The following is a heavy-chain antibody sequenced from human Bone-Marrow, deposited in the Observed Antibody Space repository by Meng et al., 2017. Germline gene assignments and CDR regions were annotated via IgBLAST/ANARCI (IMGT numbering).Heavy chain of an antibody. Sequence: QVQRKGRGPGLVKPSGTLSLTCVVSGGSISSIDWWSWVRQPPGKGLEWIGEIYHGGDTNYNPSLKSRVTIAIDRSKNQFSLKLSSVTAADTAVYYCASWIYSCGWQWGQGTLVTVSS. J-gene: IGHJ4*02. D-gene: IGHD6-19*01. CDR3: ASWIYSCGWQ. CDR1: GGSISSIDW. CDR2: IYHGGDT. V-gene: IGHV4/OR15-8*02.